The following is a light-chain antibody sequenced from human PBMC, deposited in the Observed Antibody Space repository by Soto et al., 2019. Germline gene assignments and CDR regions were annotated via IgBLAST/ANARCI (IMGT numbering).Light chain of an antibody. V-gene: IGKV3-15*01. CDR2: GAS. CDR1: QSVSSN. J-gene: IGKJ1*01. CDR3: QHYNNRPRT. Sequence: EIVMTQSPATLSVSPGERATLSCRASQSVSSNLAWYQQKPGQAPRLLIYGASTRATGIPARFSGSGSGTEFTLTISSLQSEDFVVYYCQHYNNRPRTFGQGTKVEIK.